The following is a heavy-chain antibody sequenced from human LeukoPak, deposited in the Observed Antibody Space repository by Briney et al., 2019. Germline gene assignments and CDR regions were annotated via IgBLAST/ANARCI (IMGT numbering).Heavy chain of an antibody. J-gene: IGHJ4*02. V-gene: IGHV4-59*08. Sequence: PSETLSLTCTVSGGSISSYYWSWIRQPPGKGLEWIGYIYYSRSTNYNPSLKSRVTISVDSSKNQFSLKLSSVTAADTAVYYCARRNIVGATASFDYWGQGTLVTVSS. D-gene: IGHD1-26*01. CDR3: ARRNIVGATASFDY. CDR1: GGSISSYY. CDR2: IYYSRST.